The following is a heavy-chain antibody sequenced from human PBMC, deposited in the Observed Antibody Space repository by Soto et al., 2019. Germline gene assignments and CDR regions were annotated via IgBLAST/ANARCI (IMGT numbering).Heavy chain of an antibody. V-gene: IGHV4-39*01. CDR1: GGSISSSSYY. J-gene: IGHJ4*02. D-gene: IGHD2-15*01. CDR3: ARVSVDCSGGSCYMGVDY. CDR2: IYYSGST. Sequence: SETLSLTCTVSGGSISSSSYYWGWIRQPPGKGLEWIGSIYYSGSTYYNPSLKSRVTISVDTSKNQFSLKLSSVTAADTAVYYCARVSVDCSGGSCYMGVDYWGQGTLVTVSS.